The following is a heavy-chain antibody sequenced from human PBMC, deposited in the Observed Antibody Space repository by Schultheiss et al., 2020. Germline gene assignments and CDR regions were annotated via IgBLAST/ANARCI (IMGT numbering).Heavy chain of an antibody. CDR3: ARDYGDY. J-gene: IGHJ4*02. V-gene: IGHV1-3*01. CDR2: INAGNGNT. D-gene: IGHD4-17*01. CDR1: GYTFTSYG. Sequence: ASVKVSCKASGYTFTSYGISWVRQAPGQRLEWMGWINAGNGNTKYSQKFQGRVTITRDTSASTAYMELSSLRSEDTAVYYCARDYGDYWGQGTLVTVSS.